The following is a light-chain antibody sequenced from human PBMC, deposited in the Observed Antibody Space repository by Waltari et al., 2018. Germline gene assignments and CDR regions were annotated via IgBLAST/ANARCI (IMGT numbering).Light chain of an antibody. J-gene: IGKJ3*01. CDR3: QQSYSTA. CDR2: AAS. CDR1: QSISSY. V-gene: IGKV1-39*01. Sequence: DIQMPQSLSSLSASVGDRVTITCRASQSISSYLNWYQQKPGNAPKLLIYAASSLQSGVPSRFSRSGSGTDFTLTISSLQTEDFATYYCQQSYSTAFGPGTKVDIK.